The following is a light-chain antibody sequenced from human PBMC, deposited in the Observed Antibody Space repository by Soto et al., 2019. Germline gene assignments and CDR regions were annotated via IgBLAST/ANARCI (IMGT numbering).Light chain of an antibody. CDR1: QAISNY. CDR3: HNYNSDPRT. Sequence: DIQMTQSPSSLSAFVGDRVTITCRTTQAISNYVAWFQQKPGQVPKLLIYAVSSLRSGVPSRFSGSGSGTDFTLTINTLQPEDVATYYCHNYNSDPRTFDQGTKVEL. CDR2: AVS. J-gene: IGKJ1*01. V-gene: IGKV1-27*01.